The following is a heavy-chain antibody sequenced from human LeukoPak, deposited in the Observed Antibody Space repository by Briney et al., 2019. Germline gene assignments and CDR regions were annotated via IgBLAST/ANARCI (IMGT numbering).Heavy chain of an antibody. CDR1: GGSIRTYY. CDR2: DYDSGSP. D-gene: IGHD3-16*01. Sequence: SETLSLTCTVSGGSIRTYYWSWIRQPPGKGLEWIGFDYDSGSPNYNPSLKSRVTISVDTSKNQFSLRLTSVTAADTAVYYCARDLGSYGLYYVGVWGKGTPVTVSS. J-gene: IGHJ6*03. V-gene: IGHV4-59*01. CDR3: ARDLGSYGLYYVGV.